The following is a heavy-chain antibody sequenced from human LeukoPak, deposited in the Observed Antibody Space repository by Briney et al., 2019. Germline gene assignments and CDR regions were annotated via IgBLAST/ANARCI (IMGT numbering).Heavy chain of an antibody. CDR3: ARGGDVDTATGGPDY. Sequence: GASVKVSCKVSGYTLTELSMHWVRQAPGQGLEWMGWINPNSGGTNYAQKFQGRVTMTRDTSISTAYMELSRLRSDDTAVYYCARGGDVDTATGGPDYWGQGTLVTVSS. CDR1: GYTLTELS. J-gene: IGHJ4*02. CDR2: INPNSGGT. D-gene: IGHD5-18*01. V-gene: IGHV1-2*02.